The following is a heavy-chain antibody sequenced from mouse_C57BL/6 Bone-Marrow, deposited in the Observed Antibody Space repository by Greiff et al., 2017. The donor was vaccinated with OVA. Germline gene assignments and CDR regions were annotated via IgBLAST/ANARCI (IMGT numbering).Heavy chain of an antibody. CDR3: ARQIYEYAWFAY. CDR2: ISGGGGNT. V-gene: IGHV5-9*01. J-gene: IGHJ3*01. D-gene: IGHD2-4*01. Sequence: DVMLVESGGGLVKPGGSLKLSCAASGFTFSSYPMSWVRQTPEKRLEWVATISGGGGNTYYPDSVKGRFTISRDNAKNTLYLQMSSLRSEDTALYDCARQIYEYAWFAYWGQGTLVTVSA. CDR1: GFTFSSYP.